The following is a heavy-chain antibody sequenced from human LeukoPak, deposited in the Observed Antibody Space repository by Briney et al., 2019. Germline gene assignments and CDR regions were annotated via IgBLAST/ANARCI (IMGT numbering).Heavy chain of an antibody. D-gene: IGHD4-17*01. Sequence: PGGSLRLSCEVSGVSVSANYWHWVRQAPGKALEWVSLIYTDGNTHYADSVKGRFIFSRDSTKTTLYLQMNSLRTEDTAVYFCTHGDHPLTYWGQGTLVTVSS. CDR3: THGDHPLTY. CDR1: GVSVSANY. V-gene: IGHV3-66*01. CDR2: IYTDGNT. J-gene: IGHJ4*02.